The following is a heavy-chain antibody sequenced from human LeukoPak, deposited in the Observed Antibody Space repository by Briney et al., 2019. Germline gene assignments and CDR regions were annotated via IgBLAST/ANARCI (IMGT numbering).Heavy chain of an antibody. J-gene: IGHJ4*02. CDR3: AKDTHYDILTGHYRD. V-gene: IGHV3-9*01. CDR1: GFTFGDYA. CDR2: ISWNSGSI. Sequence: GGSLRLSCAASGFTFGDYAMHWVRQAPGKGLEWVSGISWNSGSIGYADSVKGRFTISRDNAKNSLYLQMNSLRAEDTALYYCAKDTHYDILTGHYRDWGQGTLVTVSS. D-gene: IGHD3-9*01.